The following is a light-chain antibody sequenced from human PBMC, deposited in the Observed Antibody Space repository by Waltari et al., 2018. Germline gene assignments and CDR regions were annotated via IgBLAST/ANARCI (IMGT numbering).Light chain of an antibody. Sequence: DIQMTQSPSTLSASIGDRVTITCRASQSISSWLAWYQQKPGKAPKLLIYKASSLESGVPSRFSGSGSGTEFTLTISSLQPDDFATYYCQQYNSYLLTFGGGTKVEIK. CDR3: QQYNSYLLT. J-gene: IGKJ4*01. CDR1: QSISSW. V-gene: IGKV1-5*03. CDR2: KAS.